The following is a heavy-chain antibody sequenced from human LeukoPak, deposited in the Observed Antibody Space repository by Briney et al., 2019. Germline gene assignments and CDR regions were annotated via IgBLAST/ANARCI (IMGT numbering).Heavy chain of an antibody. V-gene: IGHV1-2*02. Sequence: ASVKVSCKASGYTFTGYYMHWVRQAPGQGLEWMGWINPNSGGTNYAQKFQGRVTMTRDTSISTAYMELSRLRSDDTAVYYCARAQNGRVAARPAPWFDPWGQGTLVTVSS. J-gene: IGHJ5*02. CDR3: ARAQNGRVAARPAPWFDP. D-gene: IGHD6-6*01. CDR2: INPNSGGT. CDR1: GYTFTGYY.